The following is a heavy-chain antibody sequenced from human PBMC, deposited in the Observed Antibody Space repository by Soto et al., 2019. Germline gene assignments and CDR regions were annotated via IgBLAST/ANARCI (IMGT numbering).Heavy chain of an antibody. CDR3: ARDHSNYHNWFDP. D-gene: IGHD4-4*01. J-gene: IGHJ5*02. V-gene: IGHV4-31*03. Sequence: QVQLQESGPGLVKPSQTLSLTCTVSGGSISSGGYYWSWIRQHPGKGLEWIGYIYYSGSTYYNPSLKSRVTISVDTSKNQFSRKLSSVTAADTAVYYCARDHSNYHNWFDPWGQGTLVTVSS. CDR1: GGSISSGGYY. CDR2: IYYSGST.